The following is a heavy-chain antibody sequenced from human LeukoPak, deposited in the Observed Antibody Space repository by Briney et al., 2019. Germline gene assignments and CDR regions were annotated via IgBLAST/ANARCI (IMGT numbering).Heavy chain of an antibody. V-gene: IGHV3-30*04. CDR2: TSHDGSDT. CDR1: GFTLSDYF. J-gene: IGHJ2*01. Sequence: PGGSLRLSCAASGFTLSDYFMHWVRQAPGKGLEWVAFTSHDGSDTGIADSVRGRFTVSRDNSKNSLYLQMDSLTPEDTAIYYCAKDGPTYWYFDVWGRGTLVTVSS. CDR3: AKDGPTYWYFDV.